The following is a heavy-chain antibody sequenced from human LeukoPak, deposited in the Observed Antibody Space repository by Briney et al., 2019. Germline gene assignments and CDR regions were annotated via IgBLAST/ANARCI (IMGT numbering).Heavy chain of an antibody. V-gene: IGHV1-2*02. J-gene: IGHJ5*02. CDR2: INPNRGGT. CDR3: ARDTYYYGSGSPNENWFDP. D-gene: IGHD3-10*01. Sequence: GASVKVSCKASGYTFTGYYMHWVRQAPGQGREWMGWINPNRGGTNYAQKFQGRVTMTRDTSISTAYMELSRLRSDDTAVYYCARDTYYYGSGSPNENWFDPWGQGTLVTVSS. CDR1: GYTFTGYY.